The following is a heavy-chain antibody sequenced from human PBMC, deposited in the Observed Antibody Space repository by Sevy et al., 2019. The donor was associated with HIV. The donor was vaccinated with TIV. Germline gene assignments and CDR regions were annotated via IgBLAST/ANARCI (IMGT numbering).Heavy chain of an antibody. D-gene: IGHD2-2*02. CDR2: ISSSSYI. Sequence: GESLKISCAASGFTFSTYTMNWVRQAPGKGLEWVSSISSSSYIYYEDSVKGRFTISRDNAKNSPYLQMNSLRVEDTAVYYCARAAYYCSTTSCYIDYWGQGTLVTVSS. CDR1: GFTFSTYT. V-gene: IGHV3-21*01. J-gene: IGHJ4*02. CDR3: ARAAYYCSTTSCYIDY.